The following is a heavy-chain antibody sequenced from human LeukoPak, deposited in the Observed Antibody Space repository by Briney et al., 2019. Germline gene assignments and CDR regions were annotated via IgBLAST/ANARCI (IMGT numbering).Heavy chain of an antibody. V-gene: IGHV3-66*01. CDR1: GFTVSSNY. Sequence: GGSLRLSCAASGFTVSSNYMSWVRQAPGKGLEWVSVIYSGGSTYYADSVKGRFTISRDNSKNTLYLQMNSLRAEDTAVYYCAKDHYYQSGLDVWGQGTTVIVSS. CDR2: IYSGGST. J-gene: IGHJ6*02. CDR3: AKDHYYQSGLDV.